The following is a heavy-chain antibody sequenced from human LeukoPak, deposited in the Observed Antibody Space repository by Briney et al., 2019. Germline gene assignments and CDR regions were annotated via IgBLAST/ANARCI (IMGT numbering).Heavy chain of an antibody. CDR3: ASSSQLFTGLEFGY. Sequence: GGSLRLSCAASGFTVSSNYMSWVRQAPGKGLEWVSVIYSGGSTYYADSAKGRFTISRDNSKNTLYLQMSSLRAEDTAVYYCASSSQLFTGLEFGYWGQGTLVTVSS. D-gene: IGHD5-24*01. CDR1: GFTVSSNY. J-gene: IGHJ4*02. V-gene: IGHV3-53*01. CDR2: IYSGGST.